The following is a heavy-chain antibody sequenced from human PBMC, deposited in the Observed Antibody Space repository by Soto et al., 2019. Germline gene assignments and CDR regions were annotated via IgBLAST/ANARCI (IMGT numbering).Heavy chain of an antibody. CDR3: AREAQGYCISTSCPIALLLSWFDP. D-gene: IGHD2-2*01. V-gene: IGHV1-69*13. CDR1: GGTFSSYA. CDR2: IIPIFSTA. J-gene: IGHJ5*02. Sequence: ASVKVSCKASGGTFSSYAISWVRQAPGQGLKWMKKIIPIFSTANYAQKFQGRVTITADESTSTAYMELSSLRSEDTAVYYCAREAQGYCISTSCPIALLLSWFDPWGQGTLVTVSS.